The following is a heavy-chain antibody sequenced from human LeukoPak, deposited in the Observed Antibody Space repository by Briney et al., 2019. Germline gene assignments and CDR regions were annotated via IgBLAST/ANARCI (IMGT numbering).Heavy chain of an antibody. CDR2: INWNGGST. D-gene: IGHD3-3*01. CDR1: GFTFDDYG. Sequence: GESLRLSCAASGFTFDDYGMSWVRQAPGKGLEWVSGINWNGGSTGYADSVKGRFTISRDNAKNSLYLQMNSLRAEDTALYYCARAGTRYYDFWSGPPYDAFDIWGQGTMVTVSS. V-gene: IGHV3-20*04. CDR3: ARAGTRYYDFWSGPPYDAFDI. J-gene: IGHJ3*02.